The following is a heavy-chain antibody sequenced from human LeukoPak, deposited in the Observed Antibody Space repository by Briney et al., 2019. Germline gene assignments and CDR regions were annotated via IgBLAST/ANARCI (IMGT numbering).Heavy chain of an antibody. J-gene: IGHJ4*02. D-gene: IGHD3-3*01. Sequence: GSLRLSCAASGFTFSSYWMSWVRQAPGKGLEWVANIKQDGSEKYYVGSVKGRFTISRDNAKNSLYLQMNSLRAEDTAVYYCARASYYDFWSGYYFDYWGQGTLVTVSS. CDR2: IKQDGSEK. V-gene: IGHV3-7*01. CDR1: GFTFSSYW. CDR3: ARASYYDFWSGYYFDY.